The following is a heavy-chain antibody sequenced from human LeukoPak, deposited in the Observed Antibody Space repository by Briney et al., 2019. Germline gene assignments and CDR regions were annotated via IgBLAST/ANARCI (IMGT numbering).Heavy chain of an antibody. V-gene: IGHV3-20*04. Sequence: PGGSLRLSCAASGFTFEDYGMSWVRQAPGKGLEWVSGINWNGGSTGYADSVKGRFTISRDNAKNSLYLQMNSLRAEDTALYYCSGGIRLGELSSWGQGTLVTVSS. J-gene: IGHJ5*02. CDR3: SGGIRLGELSS. CDR2: INWNGGST. D-gene: IGHD3-16*02. CDR1: GFTFEDYG.